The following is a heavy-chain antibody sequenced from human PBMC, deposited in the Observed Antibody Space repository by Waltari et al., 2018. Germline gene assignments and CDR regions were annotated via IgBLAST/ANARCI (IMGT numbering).Heavy chain of an antibody. CDR3: ARGEDWFDP. CDR1: GYYISSGYY. J-gene: IGHJ5*02. CDR2: IYHSGST. Sequence: QVQLQESGPGLVKPSETLYLTCTVSGYYISSGYYWGWIRQPPGKGLEWIGSIYHSGSTYYNPSLKSRVTISVDTSKNQFSLKLSSVTAADTAVYYCARGEDWFDPWGQGTLVTVSS. V-gene: IGHV4-38-2*02. D-gene: IGHD1-26*01.